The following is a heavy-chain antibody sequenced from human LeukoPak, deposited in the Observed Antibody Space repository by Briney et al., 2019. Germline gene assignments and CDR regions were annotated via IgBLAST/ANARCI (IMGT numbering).Heavy chain of an antibody. J-gene: IGHJ5*02. CDR2: IYYSGST. V-gene: IGHV4-59*01. CDR1: GFTFNKYV. CDR3: ARFHGSSWYSYNWFDP. D-gene: IGHD6-13*01. Sequence: GSLRLSCAASGFTFNKYVMSWVRQAPGKGLEWIGYIYYSGSTNYNPSLKSRVTISVDTSKNQFSLKLSSVTAADTAVYYCARFHGSSWYSYNWFDPWGQGTLVTVSS.